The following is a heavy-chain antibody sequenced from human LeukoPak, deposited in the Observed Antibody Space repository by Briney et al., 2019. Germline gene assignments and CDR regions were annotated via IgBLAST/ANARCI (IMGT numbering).Heavy chain of an antibody. V-gene: IGHV3-21*01. CDR3: ARTIVATSGMDV. J-gene: IGHJ6*02. CDR1: GFTFSSYS. CDR2: INSSSSYI. D-gene: IGHD5-12*01. Sequence: GGSLRLSCAASGFTFSSYSMNWVRQAPGKGLEWVSSINSSSSYIYYADSVKGRFTISRDNAKNSLYLQMNSLRAEDTAVYYCARTIVATSGMDVWGQGTTVTVSS.